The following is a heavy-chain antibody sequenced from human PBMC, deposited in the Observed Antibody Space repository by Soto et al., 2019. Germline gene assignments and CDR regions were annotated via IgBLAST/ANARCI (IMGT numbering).Heavy chain of an antibody. J-gene: IGHJ4*02. CDR1: GVTFSSYG. Sequence: QVQLVESGGGVVQPGRSLRLSCAASGVTFSSYGMHWVRQAPGKGLEWVAVIWYDGSNKYYADSVKGRFTISRDNSKNTLYLQMNSLRAEDTAVYFCARDGYCSGGSCYSVPVFDYWGQGTLVTFSS. CDR2: IWYDGSNK. CDR3: ARDGYCSGGSCYSVPVFDY. D-gene: IGHD2-15*01. V-gene: IGHV3-33*01.